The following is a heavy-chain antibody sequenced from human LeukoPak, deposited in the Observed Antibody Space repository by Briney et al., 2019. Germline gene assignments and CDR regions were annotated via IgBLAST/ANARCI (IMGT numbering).Heavy chain of an antibody. V-gene: IGHV4-39*01. CDR1: GGSISSSSYY. Sequence: SETLSLTCTVSGGSISSSSYYWGWLRQPPGEGLEWIGSIYYSGSTYYSPSLKSRVTISVDTSKNQFSLKLSSVAAADTAVYYCARHVAAAGTYYFDYWGQGTLVTVSS. D-gene: IGHD6-13*01. CDR3: ARHVAAAGTYYFDY. J-gene: IGHJ4*02. CDR2: IYYSGST.